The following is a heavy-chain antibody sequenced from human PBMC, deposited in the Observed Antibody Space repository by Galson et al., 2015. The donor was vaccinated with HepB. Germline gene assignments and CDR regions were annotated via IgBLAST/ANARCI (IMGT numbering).Heavy chain of an antibody. Sequence: SLRLSCAASGFTFSSYAMHWVRQAPGKGLEWVAVISYDGSNKYYADSVKGRFTISRDNSKNTLYLQMNSLRAEDTAVYYCAKGFMEYGLWFGELLRRTSPWGQGTLVTVSS. J-gene: IGHJ5*02. CDR3: AKGFMEYGLWFGELLRRTSP. CDR2: ISYDGSNK. V-gene: IGHV3-30*04. D-gene: IGHD3-10*01. CDR1: GFTFSSYA.